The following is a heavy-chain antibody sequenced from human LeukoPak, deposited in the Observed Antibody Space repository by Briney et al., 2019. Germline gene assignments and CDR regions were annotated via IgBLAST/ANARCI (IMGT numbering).Heavy chain of an antibody. Sequence: SETLSLTCTVSGGSISSYYWSWIRQPPGKGLEWIGYIYYSGSTNYNPSLKSRVTISVDTSKNQFSLKLSSVTAADTAVYYCARSHYGALDYWGQGTLVTVSS. V-gene: IGHV4-59*08. CDR1: GGSISSYY. CDR3: ARSHYGALDY. J-gene: IGHJ4*02. D-gene: IGHD4-17*01. CDR2: IYYSGST.